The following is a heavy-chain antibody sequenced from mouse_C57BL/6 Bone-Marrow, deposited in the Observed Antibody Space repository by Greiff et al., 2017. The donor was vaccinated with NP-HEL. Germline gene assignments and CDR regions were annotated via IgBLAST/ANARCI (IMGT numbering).Heavy chain of an antibody. CDR3: ARPYYGNYPYAMDY. V-gene: IGHV1-82*01. D-gene: IGHD2-10*01. CDR2: IYPGDGDT. CDR1: GYAFSSSW. Sequence: VQLQQSGPELVKPGASGKISCKASGYAFSSSWMNWVKQRPGKGLEWIGRIYPGDGDTNYNGKFKGKATLTADKSSSTAYMQLSSLTSEDSAVYFCARPYYGNYPYAMDYWGQGTSVTVSS. J-gene: IGHJ4*01.